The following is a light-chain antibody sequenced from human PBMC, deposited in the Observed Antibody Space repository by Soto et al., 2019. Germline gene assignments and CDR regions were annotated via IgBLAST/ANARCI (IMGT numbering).Light chain of an antibody. CDR1: SGDVGRYNY. Sequence: QSALTQPASVSGSPGQSITISCTGTSGDVGRYNYVSWYQQHPGKAPKLMIYEVSNRPSGVSNRFSGSKSGNTASLTISGLQAEDEADYYCSSYTSSSTRVFGGGTKPPS. CDR2: EVS. CDR3: SSYTSSSTRV. J-gene: IGLJ3*02. V-gene: IGLV2-14*01.